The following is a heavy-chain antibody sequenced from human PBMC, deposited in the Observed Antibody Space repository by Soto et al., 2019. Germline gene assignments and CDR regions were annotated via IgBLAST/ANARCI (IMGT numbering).Heavy chain of an antibody. V-gene: IGHV1-58*01. CDR2: IVVGSGNT. CDR1: GFTFTSSA. D-gene: IGHD5-12*01. CDR3: AKDLHYYSGYGTGFDY. Sequence: SVKVSCKASGFTFTSSAVQWVRQARGQRLEWIGWIVVGSGNTNYAQKFQERVTITRDMSTSTAYMELSSLRSEDTAVYYCAKDLHYYSGYGTGFDYWGQGTLVTVSS. J-gene: IGHJ4*02.